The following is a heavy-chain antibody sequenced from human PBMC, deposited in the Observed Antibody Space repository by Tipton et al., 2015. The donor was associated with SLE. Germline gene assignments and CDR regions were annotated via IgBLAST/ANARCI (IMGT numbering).Heavy chain of an antibody. CDR1: GSSISSDDY. V-gene: IGHV4-38-2*01. CDR3: VSSGYPLGTFES. CDR2: INHSGST. D-gene: IGHD3-9*01. Sequence: TLSLTCAVSGSSISSDDYWGWIRQPPGKGLEWIGEINHSGSTNYNPSLKSRVTISVDTSKNQFSLKLSSVTAADTAVYYCVSSGYPLGTFESWGQGTMVTVSS. J-gene: IGHJ3*02.